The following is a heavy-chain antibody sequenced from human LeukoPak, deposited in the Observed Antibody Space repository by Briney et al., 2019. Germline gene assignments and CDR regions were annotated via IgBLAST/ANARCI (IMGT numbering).Heavy chain of an antibody. CDR3: ARASVTYYYYYYMDV. V-gene: IGHV4-31*01. Sequence: SETLSLTCTVSGGSISSGGYYWSWIRQHPGKGLEWIGYIYYSGSTYYNPSLKSQVTISVDTSKNQFSLKLSSVTAADTAVYYCARASVTYYYYYYMDVWGKGTTVTVSS. CDR2: IYYSGST. CDR1: GGSISSGGYY. D-gene: IGHD4-11*01. J-gene: IGHJ6*03.